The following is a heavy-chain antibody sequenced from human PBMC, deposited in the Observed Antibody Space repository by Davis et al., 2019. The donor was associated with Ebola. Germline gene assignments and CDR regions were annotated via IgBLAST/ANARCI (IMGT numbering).Heavy chain of an antibody. D-gene: IGHD4-17*01. J-gene: IGHJ4*02. V-gene: IGHV4-39*01. CDR2: IYYSGST. CDR3: AITGDYTFDY. Sequence: MPSETLSLTCTVSGGSISNSSYYWGWIRQPPGKGLEWIGSIYYSGSTYYNPSLKSRVTISVDTSKNQFSLKLSSVTAADTAVYYCAITGDYTFDYWGQGTLVTVSS. CDR1: GGSISNSSYY.